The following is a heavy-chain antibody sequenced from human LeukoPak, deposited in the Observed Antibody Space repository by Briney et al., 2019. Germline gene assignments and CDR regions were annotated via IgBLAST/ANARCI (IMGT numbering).Heavy chain of an antibody. Sequence: SETLSLTCAVSGASVSGSNYYWGWIRQPPGKGLEWIGNIYSSGSTYYNASLQSRVTISVDTSKNQFSLKLSSVTAADTAVYYCARLNDYYDSSGWDKYYFDYWGQGTLVTVSS. J-gene: IGHJ4*02. CDR1: GASVSGSNYY. CDR3: ARLNDYYDSSGWDKYYFDY. D-gene: IGHD3-22*01. CDR2: IYSSGST. V-gene: IGHV4-39*01.